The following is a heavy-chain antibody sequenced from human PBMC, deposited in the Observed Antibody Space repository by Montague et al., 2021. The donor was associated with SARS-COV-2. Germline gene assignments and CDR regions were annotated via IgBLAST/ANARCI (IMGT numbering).Heavy chain of an antibody. V-gene: IGHV3-7*01. CDR1: GFTFSRYW. CDR3: ARVGGFWGDDAFDI. CDR2: INKDESLK. J-gene: IGHJ3*02. Sequence: SLRLSCAASGFTFSRYWMSWVRQAPGKGLEWVANINKDESLKFHADSVKGRFTISRDNAKNSMYLQINSLRVEDTAVYYCARVGGFWGDDAFDIWGRGTMVTVSS. D-gene: IGHD3-16*01.